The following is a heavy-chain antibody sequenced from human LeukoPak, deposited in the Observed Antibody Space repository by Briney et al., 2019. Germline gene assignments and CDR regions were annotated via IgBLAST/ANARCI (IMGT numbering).Heavy chain of an antibody. V-gene: IGHV4-59*01. CDR2: IYYSGST. D-gene: IGHD6-19*01. CDR3: ARVGDKAVAGTRRYFDL. Sequence: PETLSLTCTVSGGSISSYYWSWIRQPPGKGLEWIGYIYYSGSTNYKSSLKSRVTISVDTSKNQFSLKLSSVTAADTAVYYCARVGDKAVAGTRRYFDLWGRGTLVTVSS. CDR1: GGSISSYY. J-gene: IGHJ2*01.